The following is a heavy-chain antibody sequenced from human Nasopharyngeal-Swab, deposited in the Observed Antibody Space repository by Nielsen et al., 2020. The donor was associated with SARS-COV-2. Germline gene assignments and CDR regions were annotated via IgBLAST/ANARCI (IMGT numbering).Heavy chain of an antibody. J-gene: IGHJ6*03. D-gene: IGHD2-2*01. CDR3: ARADIVVVPAAPIYYMDV. CDR2: IYHSGST. Sequence: RQAPGKGLEWIGYIYHSGSTYYNPSLKSRVTISVDTSKNQFSLKLSSVTAADTAVYYCARADIVVVPAAPIYYMDVWGKGTTVTVSS. V-gene: IGHV4-30-2*04.